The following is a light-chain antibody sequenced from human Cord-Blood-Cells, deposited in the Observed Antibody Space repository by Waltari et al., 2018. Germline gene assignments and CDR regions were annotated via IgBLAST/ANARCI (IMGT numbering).Light chain of an antibody. CDR1: QSISSY. CDR3: QQGYSTWR. J-gene: IGKJ1*01. V-gene: IGKV1-39*01. CDR2: AAS. Sequence: DIQMTQTPSSLSASVGDRVTITSRARQSISSYLNWYQQKPGKAPKLLIYAASSLQSGVPSTFSGSGSGTDCTLTIIRLQPEDFASYYCQQGYSTWRFGQGTKVEIK.